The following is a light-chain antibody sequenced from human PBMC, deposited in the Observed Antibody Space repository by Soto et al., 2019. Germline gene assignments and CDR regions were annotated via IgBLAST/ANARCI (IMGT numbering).Light chain of an antibody. Sequence: EIVLTQSPATLSLSPGERATLSCRASQSVSSYLAWYQQKPGQAPRLLIYDASNRATGLPARFSGSGSGTEFTLTISSLQSEDFAVYYCQQYNTWPLTFGGGTKVEI. CDR1: QSVSSY. V-gene: IGKV3-15*01. CDR3: QQYNTWPLT. J-gene: IGKJ4*01. CDR2: DAS.